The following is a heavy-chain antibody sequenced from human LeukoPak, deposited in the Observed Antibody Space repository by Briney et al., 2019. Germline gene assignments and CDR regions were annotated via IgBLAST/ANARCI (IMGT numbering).Heavy chain of an antibody. CDR2: IYHSGST. J-gene: IGHJ5*02. D-gene: IGHD3-22*01. CDR3: ARAYWLLPWFDP. V-gene: IGHV4-30-2*01. CDR1: GGSISSGGYS. Sequence: SETLSLTCAVSGGSISSGGYSWSWIRQPPGKGLEWIGYIYHSGSTYYNPSLKSRVTISVDTSKNQFSLKLSSVTAADTAVYYCARAYWLLPWFDPWGQGTLVTVSS.